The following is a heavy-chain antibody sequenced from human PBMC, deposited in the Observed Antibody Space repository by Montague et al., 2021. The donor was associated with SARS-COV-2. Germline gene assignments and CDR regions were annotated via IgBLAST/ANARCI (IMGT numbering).Heavy chain of an antibody. D-gene: IGHD3-3*01. V-gene: IGHV3-33*01. CDR2: IWYDGSNK. Sequence: SLRLSCAASGFTFSSYGMHWVRQAPGKGLEWVAVIWYDGSNKYYADSVKGRFTISRDNSKNTRYLQMNSLRAEDTAVYYCARDLRRITIFGGVLNYYYGMDVWGQGTTVTVSS. CDR1: GFTFSSYG. CDR3: ARDLRRITIFGGVLNYYYGMDV. J-gene: IGHJ6*02.